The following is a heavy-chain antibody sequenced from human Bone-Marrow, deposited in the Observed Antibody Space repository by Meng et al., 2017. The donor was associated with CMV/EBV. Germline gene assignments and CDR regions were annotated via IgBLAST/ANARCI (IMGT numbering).Heavy chain of an antibody. CDR3: ARGTTGYSSSWLYYYGMDV. CDR1: GGSISSSNYY. D-gene: IGHD6-13*01. J-gene: IGHJ6*02. Sequence: SETLSLTCTVSGGSISSSNYYWGWIRQPPGKGLEWIGSIYYSGTTYYNPSLKSRVTISVDTSKNQFSLKLSSVTAADTAVYYCARGTTGYSSSWLYYYGMDVWGQGTTVTVSS. V-gene: IGHV4-39*07. CDR2: IYYSGTT.